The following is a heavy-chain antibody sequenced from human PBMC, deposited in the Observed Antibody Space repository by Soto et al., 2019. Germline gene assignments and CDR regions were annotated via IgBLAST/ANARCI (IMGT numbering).Heavy chain of an antibody. CDR2: IIPIFGTA. Sequence: GASVKVSCKASGGTFSSYAISWVRQAPGQGLEWMGGIIPIFGTANYAQKFQGRVTITADESTSTAYMELSSLRSEDTAVYYCARRGVTMVRGVPTPNWFDPWGQGPLVTVSS. CDR3: ARRGVTMVRGVPTPNWFDP. CDR1: GGTFSSYA. D-gene: IGHD3-10*01. V-gene: IGHV1-69*13. J-gene: IGHJ5*02.